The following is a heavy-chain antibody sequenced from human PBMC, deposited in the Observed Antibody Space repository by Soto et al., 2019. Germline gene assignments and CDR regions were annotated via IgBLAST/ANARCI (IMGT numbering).Heavy chain of an antibody. V-gene: IGHV4-39*01. D-gene: IGHD2-2*01. CDR2: LYYTGTT. CDR1: GGSIGSSSYY. CDR3: GAYCSRPHWYDWFDP. Sequence: SETLSLTCSVSGGSIGSSSYYFGWIRQPPGKGLEWIGSLYYTGTTNYNSSLKSRVTISADKSQNQFSLRLSSVTAADTAVYYCGAYCSRPHWYDWFDPWGQGTLVTVSS. J-gene: IGHJ5*02.